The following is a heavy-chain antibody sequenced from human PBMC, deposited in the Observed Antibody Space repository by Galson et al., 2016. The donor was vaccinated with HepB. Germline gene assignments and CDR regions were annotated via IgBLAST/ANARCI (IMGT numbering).Heavy chain of an antibody. Sequence: SLRLSCAASGFTFSSFAMHWVRQAPGKGLEWVAPISYDGSNKYYTDFVKGRFTISRDNSKNTLYLQMNSLRREDTAVYYCAREREVGIETYGMDVWGQGTTVTVSS. J-gene: IGHJ6*02. CDR2: ISYDGSNK. D-gene: IGHD3-10*01. V-gene: IGHV3-30*04. CDR3: AREREVGIETYGMDV. CDR1: GFTFSSFA.